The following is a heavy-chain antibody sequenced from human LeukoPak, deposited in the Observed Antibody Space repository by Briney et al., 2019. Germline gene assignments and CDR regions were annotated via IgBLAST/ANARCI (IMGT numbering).Heavy chain of an antibody. J-gene: IGHJ4*02. CDR2: ISYDGSNK. Sequence: GRSLRLSCAASGFTFSSYGMHWVRQAPGKGLEWVAVISYDGSNKYYADSVKGRFTISRDNSKNTLYLQMNSLRAEDTAVYCCAKDDYYGGNSFDYWGQGTLVTVSS. CDR3: AKDDYYGGNSFDY. D-gene: IGHD4-23*01. V-gene: IGHV3-30*18. CDR1: GFTFSSYG.